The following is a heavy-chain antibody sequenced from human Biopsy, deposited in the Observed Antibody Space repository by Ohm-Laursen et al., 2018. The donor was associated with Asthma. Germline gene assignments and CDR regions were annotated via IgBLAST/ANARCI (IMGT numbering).Heavy chain of an antibody. CDR2: ISSDGHNK. CDR1: GFVFSQSG. V-gene: IGHV3-30*03. J-gene: IGHJ3*02. CDR3: ARESGQDSGGTGAFDR. D-gene: IGHD4-23*01. Sequence: SLRLSCSASGFVFSQSGMHWVRQAPGKGLEWMALISSDGHNKYYKDSVKGRFTISRDNSKLRLYLEINSLRVEDSAVYYCARESGQDSGGTGAFDRWGQGIMVAVSS.